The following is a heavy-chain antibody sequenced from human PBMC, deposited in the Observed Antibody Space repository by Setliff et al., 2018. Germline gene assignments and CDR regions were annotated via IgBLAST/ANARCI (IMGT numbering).Heavy chain of an antibody. Sequence: LRLSCAASGFTFSDYYMTWIRQAPGKGLEWVSSISSSGTTIYYADSLKGRFTISRDNAKKSLFLQMNSLRAEDTAVYYCARDRWYSTSQSGLNAFDIWGQGTMVTVSS. CDR2: ISSSGTTI. CDR1: GFTFSDYY. V-gene: IGHV3-11*04. CDR3: ARDRWYSTSQSGLNAFDI. J-gene: IGHJ3*02. D-gene: IGHD6-13*01.